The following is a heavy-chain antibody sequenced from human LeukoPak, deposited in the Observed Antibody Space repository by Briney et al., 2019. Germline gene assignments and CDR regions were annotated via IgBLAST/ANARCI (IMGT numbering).Heavy chain of an antibody. CDR2: MNPNSGNT. CDR3: ARAPLGYDDAFDI. CDR1: GYTFTSYD. Sequence: ASVRVSCKTSGYTFTSYDSNWVLQATGQGLEWMGWMNPNSGNTGYAQKFQGRVTMTRNTSISTAYMELSSLRSEDTAVYYCARAPLGYDDAFDIWGQGTMVTVSS. D-gene: IGHD5-12*01. J-gene: IGHJ3*02. V-gene: IGHV1-8*01.